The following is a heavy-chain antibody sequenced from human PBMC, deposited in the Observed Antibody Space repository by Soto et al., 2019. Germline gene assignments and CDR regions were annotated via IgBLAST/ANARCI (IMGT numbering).Heavy chain of an antibody. D-gene: IGHD2-15*01. J-gene: IGHJ6*03. CDR3: ARQGVWCSGGSCYEEGRSYYYYMDV. CDR2: IYYSGST. Sequence: QVQLQESGPGLVKPSETLSLTCTVSGGSISSYYWSWIRQPPGKGLEWIGYIYYSGSTNYNPSLKSRVTISVDTSKNQFSLKLSSVTAADTAVYYCARQGVWCSGGSCYEEGRSYYYYMDVWGKGTTVTVSS. CDR1: GGSISSYY. V-gene: IGHV4-59*08.